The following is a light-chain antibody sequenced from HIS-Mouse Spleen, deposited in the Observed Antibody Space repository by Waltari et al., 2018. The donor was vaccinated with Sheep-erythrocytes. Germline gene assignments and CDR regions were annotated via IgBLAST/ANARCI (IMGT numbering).Light chain of an antibody. Sequence: QSVLTQPPSASGTPGQRVTISCSGSSSNIGSNTVNWYQQLPGTAPKLLIYSNNHRSSGVPDRFSGSKSGTSASLAISGLQSEDEADYYCAAWDDSLNGYVFGTGTKVTVL. CDR1: SSNIGSNT. V-gene: IGLV1-44*01. J-gene: IGLJ1*01. CDR3: AAWDDSLNGYV. CDR2: SNN.